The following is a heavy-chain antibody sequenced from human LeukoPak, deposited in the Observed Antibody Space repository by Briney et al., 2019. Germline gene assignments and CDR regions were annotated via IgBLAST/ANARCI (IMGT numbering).Heavy chain of an antibody. CDR3: VHQHNLPAADA. J-gene: IGHJ4*02. CDR1: GLSLSTSGVV. CDR2: IYWHGGQ. Sequence: SGPTLVNPTQTLTLTCTFSGLSLSTSGVVVGWIRQPPGKALEWLGLIYWHGGQRYTPSLRTRLTIARDTSNNQVVLTLTNVDPLDTATYYCVHQHNLPAADAWGQGILVTVSS. D-gene: IGHD6-13*01. V-gene: IGHV2-5*01.